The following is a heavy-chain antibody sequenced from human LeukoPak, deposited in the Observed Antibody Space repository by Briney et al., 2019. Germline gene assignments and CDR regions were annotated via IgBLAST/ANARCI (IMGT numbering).Heavy chain of an antibody. V-gene: IGHV3-48*04. CDR3: ARVRQQRLVGYYGMDV. CDR1: GFTFTSYS. D-gene: IGHD6-13*01. CDR2: ISSPSHGI. J-gene: IGHJ6*02. Sequence: GGSLRLSCVASGFTFTSYSMNWFRQPPGKGLEWVSWISSPSHGIYYADSVKGRFTISRDNAKNSLYLQMNSLRAEDTAVYYCARVRQQRLVGYYGMDVWGQGTTVTVSS.